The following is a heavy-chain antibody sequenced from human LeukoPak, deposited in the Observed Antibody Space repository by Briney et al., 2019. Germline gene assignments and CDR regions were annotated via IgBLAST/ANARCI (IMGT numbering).Heavy chain of an antibody. CDR1: GGSFSGYY. D-gene: IGHD6-19*01. CDR2: INHSGST. Sequence: PSGTLSLTCAVYGGSFSGYYWSWIRQPPGKGLEWIGEINHSGSTNYNPSLKRRGTISVDTSKNQCSRKLSSWTAADTAVYYCARGAVSRINWFDPCGEGTLVTVSS. CDR3: ARGAVSRINWFDP. V-gene: IGHV4-34*01. J-gene: IGHJ5*02.